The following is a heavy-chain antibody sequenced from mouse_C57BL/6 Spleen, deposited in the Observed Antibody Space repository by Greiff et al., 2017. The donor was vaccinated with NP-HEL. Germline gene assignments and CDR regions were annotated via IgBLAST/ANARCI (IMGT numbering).Heavy chain of an antibody. Sequence: EVQGVESGGGLVKPGGSLKLSCAASGFTFSDYGMHWVRQAPEKGLEWVAYISSGSSTNYYADTVKGRFTISRDNAKNTLFLQMTSLSSEDTAMYSCARVITTVVADWYFDVWGKGTTVTVSS. CDR1: GFTFSDYG. V-gene: IGHV5-17*01. J-gene: IGHJ1*03. CDR3: ARVITTVVADWYFDV. D-gene: IGHD1-1*01. CDR2: ISSGSSTN.